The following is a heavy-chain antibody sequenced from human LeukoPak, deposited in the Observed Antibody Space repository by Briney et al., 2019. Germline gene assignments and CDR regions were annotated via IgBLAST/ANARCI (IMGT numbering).Heavy chain of an antibody. D-gene: IGHD2-15*01. CDR1: GFTFSSYE. V-gene: IGHV3-49*04. CDR2: IRSKAYGGTT. CDR3: TRDQTPYN. J-gene: IGHJ4*02. Sequence: GGSLRLSCAASGFTFSSYEMNWVRQAPGKGLEWVGFIRSKAYGGTTEYAASVKGRFTISRDDSNSIAYLQPNSLKTEDTAVYYCTRDQTPYNWGQGNMVTVSS.